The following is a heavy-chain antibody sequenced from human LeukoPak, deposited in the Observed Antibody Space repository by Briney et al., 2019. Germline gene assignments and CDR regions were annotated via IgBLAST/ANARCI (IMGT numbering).Heavy chain of an antibody. J-gene: IGHJ4*02. CDR3: ATRVVPAATINLYYFDY. V-gene: IGHV1-24*01. Sequence: KFQGRVTMTEDTSTDTAYMELSSLRSEDTAVYYCATRVVPAATINLYYFDYWGQGTLVTVSS. D-gene: IGHD2-2*01.